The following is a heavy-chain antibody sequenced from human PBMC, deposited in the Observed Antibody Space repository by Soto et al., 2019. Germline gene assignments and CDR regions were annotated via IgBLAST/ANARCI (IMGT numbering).Heavy chain of an antibody. D-gene: IGHD3-22*01. V-gene: IGHV4-30-4*01. CDR2: IYYSGST. J-gene: IGHJ4*02. Sequence: TSETLSLTCTFSGGSISSGDYCWSWIRKPPGKGLEWIGYIYYSGSTYYNPSLKSRVTISVDTSKNQFSLKLSSVTAADTAVYYCARVPLSSTSDSSGGDYWGQGTLVTVSS. CDR3: ARVPLSSTSDSSGGDY. CDR1: GGSISSGDYC.